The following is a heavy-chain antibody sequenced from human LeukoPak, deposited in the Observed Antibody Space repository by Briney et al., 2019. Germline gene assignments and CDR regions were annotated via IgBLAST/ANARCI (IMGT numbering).Heavy chain of an antibody. CDR3: ATFRYYYDSSGYKY. V-gene: IGHV1-24*01. CDR2: FDPEDGET. D-gene: IGHD3-22*01. Sequence: GASVKVFCKVSGYTLSELSMHWMRQAPGKGLEWMGGFDPEDGETIYAQKFQGRVTMTEDTSTDTAYMELSSLRSEDTAVYYCATFRYYYDSSGYKYWGQGTLVTVSS. CDR1: GYTLSELS. J-gene: IGHJ4*02.